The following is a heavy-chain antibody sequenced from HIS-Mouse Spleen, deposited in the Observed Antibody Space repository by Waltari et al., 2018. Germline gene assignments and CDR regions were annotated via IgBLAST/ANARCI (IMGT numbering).Heavy chain of an antibody. CDR2: IHYSGST. D-gene: IGHD6-13*01. CDR1: GGSISSSSYY. Sequence: QLQLQESGPGLVKPSETLSLTCTVSGGSISSSSYYWGWIRQPPGKGLEWMGSIHYSGSTYYNPSLKSRVTRSVDTSKNQFSLKLSSVTAADTAVYYCAREIPYSSSWYDWYFDLWGRGTLVTVSS. V-gene: IGHV4-39*07. J-gene: IGHJ2*01. CDR3: AREIPYSSSWYDWYFDL.